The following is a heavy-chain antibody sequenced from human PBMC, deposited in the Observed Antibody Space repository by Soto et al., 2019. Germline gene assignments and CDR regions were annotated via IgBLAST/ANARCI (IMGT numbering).Heavy chain of an antibody. CDR3: ARGLILTTYYYDSSGYYYPYYFDY. CDR2: IIPIFGTA. CDR1: GGTFSSYA. J-gene: IGHJ4*02. Sequence: ASVKVSCKASGGTFSSYAISWVRQAPGQGLEWMGGIIPIFGTANYAQKFQGRVTITADESTSTAYMELSSLRSEDTAVYYCARGLILTTYYYDSSGYYYPYYFDYWGQGTLVTVSS. D-gene: IGHD3-22*01. V-gene: IGHV1-69*13.